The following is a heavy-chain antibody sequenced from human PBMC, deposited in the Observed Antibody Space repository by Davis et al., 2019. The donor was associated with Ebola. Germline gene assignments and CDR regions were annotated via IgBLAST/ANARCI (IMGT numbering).Heavy chain of an antibody. CDR3: ASFTFGRGGY. D-gene: IGHD3-16*01. CDR1: GGSISSYY. CDR2: INHTGST. J-gene: IGHJ4*02. V-gene: IGHV4-34*01. Sequence: MPSETLSLTCTVSGGSISSYYWSWIRQPPGKGLEWIGEINHTGSTSYNPSLKSRVTISVDTSKNQFSLKLTSVTAADTAVYYCASFTFGRGGYWGQGTLVNVSS.